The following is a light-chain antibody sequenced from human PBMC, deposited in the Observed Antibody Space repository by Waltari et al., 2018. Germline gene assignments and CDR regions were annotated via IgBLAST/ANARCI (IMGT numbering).Light chain of an antibody. CDR2: DSS. CDR3: QKYGSLPAT. CDR1: QSLSRY. Sequence: IMLTQSPGTLSLSPGARATLSCRASQSLSRYLAWYQHKPGQAPRLLIYDSSSRATGIPDRFSGSGSGTDFSLTISRLEPEDFAVYYCQKYGSLPATFGQGTKVEIK. J-gene: IGKJ1*01. V-gene: IGKV3-20*01.